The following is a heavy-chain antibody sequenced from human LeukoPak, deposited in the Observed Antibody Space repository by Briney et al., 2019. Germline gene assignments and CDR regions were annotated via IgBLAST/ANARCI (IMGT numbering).Heavy chain of an antibody. CDR2: IKEDGSEK. D-gene: IGHD2-2*01. CDR1: GFTFSRYW. Sequence: GSLVLSCAASGFTFSRYWMSWVRQAPGKGLEWVANIKEDGSEKYYVDSVKGRFTISRDNAKNSLYLQMNSLRAEDTAVYYCARDLISSISRGWFDPWGQGTLVTVSS. J-gene: IGHJ5*02. V-gene: IGHV3-7*01. CDR3: ARDLISSISRGWFDP.